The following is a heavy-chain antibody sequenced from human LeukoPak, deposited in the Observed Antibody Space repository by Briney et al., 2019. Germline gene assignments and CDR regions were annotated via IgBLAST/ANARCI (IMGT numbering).Heavy chain of an antibody. V-gene: IGHV3-11*04. D-gene: IGHD6-6*01. J-gene: IGHJ5*01. CDR1: GFTFSDSY. CDR3: TRDPRHLDS. CDR2: ISGSGHDI. Sequence: GGSLRLSCAASGFTFSDSYMTWVRQALGKGVEWVAYISGSGHDINYSDSVKGRFTISRDNAKNSLYLQMSSLRVEDTAVYYCTRDPRHLDSCGQGTLVTVSS.